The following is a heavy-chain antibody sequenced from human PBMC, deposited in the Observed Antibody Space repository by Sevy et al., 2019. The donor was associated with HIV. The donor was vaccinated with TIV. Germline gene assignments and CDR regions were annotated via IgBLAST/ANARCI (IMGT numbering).Heavy chain of an antibody. V-gene: IGHV4-30-4*01. CDR1: GGSISSGDYY. CDR2: IFYSGST. D-gene: IGHD3-22*01. J-gene: IGHJ4*02. Sequence: SETLSLTCTVSGGSISSGDYYWSWIRQPPGKGLEWFGYIFYSGSTYFNPSLKSRFTISLDTSKSQFSLRLSSVTAADTAVFYCARQRASSGYFYFDSWGQGTLVTVSS. CDR3: ARQRASSGYFYFDS.